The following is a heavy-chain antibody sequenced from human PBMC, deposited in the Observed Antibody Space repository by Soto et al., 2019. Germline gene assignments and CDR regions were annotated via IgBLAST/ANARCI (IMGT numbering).Heavy chain of an antibody. D-gene: IGHD2-15*01. V-gene: IGHV3-33*01. Sequence: GGSLRLSCAASGFTFSSYGMHWVRQAPGKGLEWVAVIWYDGSNKYYADSVKGRFTISRDNSKNTLYLQMNSLRAEDTAVYYCEREFQQVVAAKHFDYWGQGTLVTVSS. CDR1: GFTFSSYG. J-gene: IGHJ4*02. CDR2: IWYDGSNK. CDR3: EREFQQVVAAKHFDY.